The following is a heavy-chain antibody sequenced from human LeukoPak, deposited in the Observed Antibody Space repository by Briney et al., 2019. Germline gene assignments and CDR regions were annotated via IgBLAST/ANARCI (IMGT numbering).Heavy chain of an antibody. Sequence: GGSLRLSCAASGFTFSTYGMHWVRQAPGKGLEWVAAAWYDGSKEYYADSVKGRFTISRDNSKNTLDLQMNSLRAEDTAVYYCAREVVRGVMLNWFDPWGQGTLVTVSS. J-gene: IGHJ5*02. CDR2: AWYDGSKE. CDR1: GFTFSTYG. V-gene: IGHV3-33*01. D-gene: IGHD3-10*01. CDR3: AREVVRGVMLNWFDP.